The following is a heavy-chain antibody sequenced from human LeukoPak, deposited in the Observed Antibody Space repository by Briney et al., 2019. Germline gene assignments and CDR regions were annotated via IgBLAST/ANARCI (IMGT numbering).Heavy chain of an antibody. CDR3: ARDPNAYGDYYYYGMDV. J-gene: IGHJ6*02. Sequence: PGGSLRLSCSASGFTVSSNYMSWVRQAPGRGLEWGSVIYSGGSTYSADSVKGRFTISRDNSKNTLYLQMNSLRAEDTAVYYCARDPNAYGDYYYYGMDVWGQGTTVTVSS. CDR2: IYSGGST. V-gene: IGHV3-53*05. D-gene: IGHD4-17*01. CDR1: GFTVSSNY.